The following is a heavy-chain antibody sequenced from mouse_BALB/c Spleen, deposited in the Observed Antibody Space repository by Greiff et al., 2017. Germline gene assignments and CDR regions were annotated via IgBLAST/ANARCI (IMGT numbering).Heavy chain of an antibody. D-gene: IGHD1-1*02. CDR1: GYSFTSYV. V-gene: IGHV1-14*01. CDR3: ARLVGDAMDY. Sequence: LVESGPELVKPGASVKMSCKASGYSFTSYVMHWVKQKPGQGLEWIGYINPYNDGTKYNEKFKGKATLTSDKSSSTAYMVLSSLTSEDSAVYYCARLVGDAMDYWGQGTSVTVSS. J-gene: IGHJ4*01. CDR2: INPYNDGT.